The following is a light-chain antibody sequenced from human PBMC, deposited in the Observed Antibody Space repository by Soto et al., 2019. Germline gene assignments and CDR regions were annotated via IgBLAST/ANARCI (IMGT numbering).Light chain of an antibody. Sequence: DIQMTQSPSSLSASVGDRVTITCRATQSISNYLAWYQQKPGKVPKLLIYAASTLQSGVPSRFSGSGSGTDFTLIISIMQPEAVVTYYCQEYNSAPWTFGQGTKVEIK. CDR1: QSISNY. J-gene: IGKJ1*01. CDR2: AAS. CDR3: QEYNSAPWT. V-gene: IGKV1-27*01.